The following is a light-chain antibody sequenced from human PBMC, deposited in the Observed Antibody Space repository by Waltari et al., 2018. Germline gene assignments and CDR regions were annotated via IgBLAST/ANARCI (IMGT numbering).Light chain of an antibody. CDR2: AAS. CDR3: QQANSFPLT. CDR1: QGITSY. Sequence: DIQMTQSPSSVSASVGDRVTITCRASQGITSYLAWYQHKPGKAPKLLIYAASYLQSGVPSMFSGSGSGTYFTLTISSLQPEDFGIYYCQQANSFPLTFGGGTKVEIK. J-gene: IGKJ4*01. V-gene: IGKV1-12*01.